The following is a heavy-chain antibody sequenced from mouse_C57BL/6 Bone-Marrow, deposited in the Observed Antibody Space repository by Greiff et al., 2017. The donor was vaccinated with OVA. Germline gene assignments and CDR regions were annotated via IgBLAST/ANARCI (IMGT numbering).Heavy chain of an antibody. D-gene: IGHD2-4*01. CDR2: IDPETGGT. CDR3: TRGRDYDPWFAY. J-gene: IGHJ3*01. V-gene: IGHV1-15*01. Sequence: VKLQQSGAELVRPGASVTLSCKASGYTFTDYEMHWVKQTPVHGLEWIGAIDPETGGTAYNQKFKGKAILTADKSSSTAYMELRSLTSEDSAVYYCTRGRDYDPWFAYWGQGTLVTVSA. CDR1: GYTFTDYE.